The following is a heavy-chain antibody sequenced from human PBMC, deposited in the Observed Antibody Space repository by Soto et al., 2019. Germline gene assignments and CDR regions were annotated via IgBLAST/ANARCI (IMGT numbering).Heavy chain of an antibody. D-gene: IGHD3-10*01. J-gene: IGHJ3*02. Sequence: QVQLVQSGAEVKKPEASVKVSCKASGYTFTSYGISWVRQAPGQGLEWMGWISAYNGNTNYAQKLQGRVTMTTDTSTSTAYMELRSLRSDDTAVYYCARVGDVLLWFGEPRGNAFDIWGQGTMVTVSS. V-gene: IGHV1-18*01. CDR2: ISAYNGNT. CDR1: GYTFTSYG. CDR3: ARVGDVLLWFGEPRGNAFDI.